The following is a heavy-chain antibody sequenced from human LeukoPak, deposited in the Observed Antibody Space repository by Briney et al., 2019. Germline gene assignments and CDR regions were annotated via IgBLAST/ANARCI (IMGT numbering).Heavy chain of an antibody. Sequence: GGSLRLSCAASGFTFSSNSMNWVRQAPGKGLEWVSSISSSSSYIYYVDSVKGRFTISRDNAKNSLYLQMNSLRAEDTAVYYCARDSGREEIWFDPWGQGTLVTVSS. CDR1: GFTFSSNS. CDR3: ARDSGREEIWFDP. CDR2: ISSSSSYI. J-gene: IGHJ5*02. V-gene: IGHV3-21*01. D-gene: IGHD1-26*01.